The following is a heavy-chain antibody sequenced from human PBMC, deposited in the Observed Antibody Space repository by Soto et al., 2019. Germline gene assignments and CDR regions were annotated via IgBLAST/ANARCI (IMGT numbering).Heavy chain of an antibody. CDR3: ARDSPAEGFAP. Sequence: TGGSLRLSCAASGFTFSSYGMHWVRQAPGKGLEWVAVIWYDGSNKYYADSVKGRFTISRDNSKNTLYLQMNSLRAEDTAVYYCARDSPAEGFAPWGQGTLVTVSS. CDR1: GFTFSSYG. V-gene: IGHV3-33*01. D-gene: IGHD2-2*01. J-gene: IGHJ5*02. CDR2: IWYDGSNK.